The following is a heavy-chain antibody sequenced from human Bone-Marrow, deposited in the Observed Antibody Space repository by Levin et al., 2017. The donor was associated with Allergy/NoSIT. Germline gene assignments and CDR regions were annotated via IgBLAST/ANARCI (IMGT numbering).Heavy chain of an antibody. CDR3: SRVNVYRPYFYYGLDV. J-gene: IGHJ6*02. V-gene: IGHV4-31*03. D-gene: IGHD5/OR15-5a*01. CDR2: IYHSGSS. CDR1: GDSISSGGYY. Sequence: PSETLSLTCTVSGDSISSGGYYWSWIRQHPGKGLEWIGYIYHSGSSDYSPSLKSRLTIAIDTSKNQFSLQLTSVTAADTGVYYCSRVNVYRPYFYYGLDVWGRGTTVTVSS.